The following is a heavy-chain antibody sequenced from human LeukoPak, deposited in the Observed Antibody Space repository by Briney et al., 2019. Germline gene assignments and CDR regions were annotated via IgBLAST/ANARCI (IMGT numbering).Heavy chain of an antibody. CDR2: IFTSGST. J-gene: IGHJ4*02. CDR1: GGSISTFY. Sequence: SETLSLTCTVSGGSISTFYWSWIRQPAGKGLEWIGRIFTSGSTNYNPSLKSRVTISVDTSKNQFSLKLSSVTAADTAVYYCASQKRQKGSIAAAGIFYWGQGTLVTVSS. CDR3: ASQKRQKGSIAAAGIFY. V-gene: IGHV4-4*07. D-gene: IGHD6-13*01.